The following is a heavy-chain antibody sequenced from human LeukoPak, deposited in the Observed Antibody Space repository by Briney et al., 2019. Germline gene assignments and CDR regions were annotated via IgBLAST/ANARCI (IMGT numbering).Heavy chain of an antibody. J-gene: IGHJ4*02. D-gene: IGHD3-10*01. Sequence: GGSLRLSCAASGFTFSSYAMSWVRQAPGKGLEWVSGISWNSGSIGYADSVKGRFTISRDNAKNSLYLQMNSLRAEDTALYYCAKDMRPFYGSGSYHDYWGQGTLVTVSS. CDR1: GFTFSSYA. CDR2: ISWNSGSI. V-gene: IGHV3-9*01. CDR3: AKDMRPFYGSGSYHDY.